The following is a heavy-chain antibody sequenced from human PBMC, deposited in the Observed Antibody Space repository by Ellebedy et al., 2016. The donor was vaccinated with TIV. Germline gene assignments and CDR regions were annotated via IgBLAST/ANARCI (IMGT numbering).Heavy chain of an antibody. V-gene: IGHV4-39*01. Sequence: GSLRLSXSVSDGSVSSSGHYWGWIRQPPGKGLEWIGSIYYSGSTYYNPSLKSRVTISVDTSKNQFSLRLSSVTAADSAVYYCARRGGVAGNPIFDYWGQGTLVTVSS. CDR2: IYYSGST. CDR1: DGSVSSSGHY. CDR3: ARRGGVAGNPIFDY. J-gene: IGHJ4*02. D-gene: IGHD6-19*01.